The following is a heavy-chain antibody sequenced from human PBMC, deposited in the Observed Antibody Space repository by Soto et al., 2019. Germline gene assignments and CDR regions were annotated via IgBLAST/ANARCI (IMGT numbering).Heavy chain of an antibody. Sequence: PSETLSLTCNVSGSSISSYYWSWIRKPPGKGLEWIGYVYYTGSTLYNPSLKSRVSISVDMSKKELSLRLSPVTAADTAVYYCARTRMIESWIDYWGPGTLVTVS. V-gene: IGHV4-59*01. CDR3: ARTRMIESWIDY. CDR1: GSSISSYY. J-gene: IGHJ4*02. D-gene: IGHD3-16*01. CDR2: VYYTGST.